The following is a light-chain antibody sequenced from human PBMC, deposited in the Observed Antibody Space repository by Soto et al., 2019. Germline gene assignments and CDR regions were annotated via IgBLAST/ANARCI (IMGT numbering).Light chain of an antibody. CDR2: LNSDGSH. J-gene: IGLJ2*01. V-gene: IGLV4-69*01. CDR3: QTWVPGTVV. Sequence: QAVVTQSPSASASLGASVKLTCTLSSGHSSYAIAWHQQQPEKGPRYLMKLNSDGSHSKGDGIPDRFSGSSSGAERHPPISSLQSEGEADYYCQTWVPGTVVFGGGTKVTVL. CDR1: SGHSSYA.